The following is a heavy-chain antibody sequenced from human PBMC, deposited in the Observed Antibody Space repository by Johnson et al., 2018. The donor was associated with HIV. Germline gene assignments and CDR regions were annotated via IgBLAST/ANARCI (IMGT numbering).Heavy chain of an antibody. CDR2: ISYDGSNK. V-gene: IGHV3-30-3*01. D-gene: IGHD2-15*01. CDR3: ARERYGSQAIDAFDI. CDR1: GFTFSSFA. J-gene: IGHJ3*02. Sequence: QVQLVESGGGVVQPGTSLRLSCAASGFTFSSFAMHWVRQAPGKGLEWMAFISYDGSNKYFTDSVRGRFTISRDNSKNTLFLQMNSLRAEDTAVYHCARERYGSQAIDAFDIWGQGTMVTVSS.